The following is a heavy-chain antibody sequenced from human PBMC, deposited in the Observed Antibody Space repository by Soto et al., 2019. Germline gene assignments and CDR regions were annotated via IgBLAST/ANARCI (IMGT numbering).Heavy chain of an antibody. CDR3: AHRQTETSVNLFDY. CDR1: GFSLSTSGVG. Sequence: QITLKESGPTLVKPTQTLTLTCTFSGFSLSTSGVGVGWIRQPPGKALEWLALIYWDDDKRYRPSLKSRLAITKDTSKNQVVLTMTNMDPVDTATYYCAHRQTETSVNLFDYWGQGTLVTVSS. V-gene: IGHV2-5*02. J-gene: IGHJ4*02. CDR2: IYWDDDK. D-gene: IGHD1-1*01.